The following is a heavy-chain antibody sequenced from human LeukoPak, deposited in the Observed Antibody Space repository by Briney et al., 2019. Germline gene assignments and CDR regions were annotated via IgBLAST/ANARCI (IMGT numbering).Heavy chain of an antibody. CDR3: ARVPWYSGGYDVFDI. CDR1: GYTFTSYG. J-gene: IGHJ3*02. Sequence: GASVKVSRKASGYTFTSYGISWVRQAPGQGLEWMGWISAYNGNTNYAQKLQGRVTMTTDTSTSTAYMELRSLRSDDTAVYYCARVPWYSGGYDVFDIGGKGKMVTVFS. D-gene: IGHD1-26*01. CDR2: ISAYNGNT. V-gene: IGHV1-18*01.